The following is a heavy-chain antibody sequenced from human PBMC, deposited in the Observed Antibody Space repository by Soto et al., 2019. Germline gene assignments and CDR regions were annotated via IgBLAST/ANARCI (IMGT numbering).Heavy chain of an antibody. CDR1: GFTFSSYG. CDR2: IWYDGSNK. CDR3: ARGHYQWLIGQESFDY. J-gene: IGHJ4*02. D-gene: IGHD6-19*01. Sequence: QVQLVESGGGVVQPGRSLRLSCAASGFTFSSYGMHWVRQAPGKGLEWVAVIWYDGSNKYYADSVKGRFTISRDNSKNTLYLQMNSLRAEDTAVYYCARGHYQWLIGQESFDYWGQGTLVTVSS. V-gene: IGHV3-33*01.